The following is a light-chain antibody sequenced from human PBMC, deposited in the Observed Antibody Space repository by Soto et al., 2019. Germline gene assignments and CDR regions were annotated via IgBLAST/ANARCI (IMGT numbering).Light chain of an antibody. Sequence: QLVLTQSPSASASLGASVKLTCTLSSGHSSYAIAWHQQQPEKGPRYLMKLNSDGCHSKGDGIPDRFSGSSSGAERYLTISSLQSEDEADYYCQTWGTGIRVFGTGTKLTVL. CDR2: LNSDGCH. CDR3: QTWGTGIRV. J-gene: IGLJ1*01. V-gene: IGLV4-69*01. CDR1: SGHSSYA.